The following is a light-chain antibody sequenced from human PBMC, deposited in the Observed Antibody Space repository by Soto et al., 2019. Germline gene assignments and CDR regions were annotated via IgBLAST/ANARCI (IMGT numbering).Light chain of an antibody. CDR2: DAS. V-gene: IGKV3-20*01. J-gene: IGKJ1*01. CDR3: QQYGGSPRT. CDR1: QSISQS. Sequence: EVVLTQSPGTLSLSPGERATLSCRASQSISQSLAWYQQRPGQSPRRLIYDASRRATGIPDRFTGSGFGTDFTLAISRLAPEDLAVYYCQQYGGSPRTFGQGTKVELK.